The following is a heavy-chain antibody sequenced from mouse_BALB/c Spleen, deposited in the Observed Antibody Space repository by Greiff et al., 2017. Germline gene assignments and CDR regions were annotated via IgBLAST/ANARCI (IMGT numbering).Heavy chain of an antibody. J-gene: IGHJ4*01. V-gene: IGHV5-17*02. Sequence: DVKLVESGGGLVQPGGSRKLSCAASGFTFSSFGMHWVRQAPEKGLEWVAYISSGSSTIYYADTVKGRFTISRDNPKNTLFLQMTSLRSEDTAMYYCARRDGYYAMDYWGQGTSVTVSS. CDR1: GFTFSSFG. CDR2: ISSGSSTI. CDR3: ARRDGYYAMDY. D-gene: IGHD2-3*01.